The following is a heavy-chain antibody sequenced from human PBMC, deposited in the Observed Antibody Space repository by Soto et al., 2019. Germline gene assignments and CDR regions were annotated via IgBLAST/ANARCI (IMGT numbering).Heavy chain of an antibody. D-gene: IGHD6-25*01. V-gene: IGHV3-30*18. Sequence: VQLLESGGGLVQPGGSLRLSCAASGFTFSSYGMHWVRQAPGKGLEWVAVISYDGSNKYYADSVKGRFTISRDNSKNTLYLQMNSLRAEDTAVYYCAKSRAAVQYYYYYYGMDVWGQGTTVTVSS. CDR1: GFTFSSYG. CDR3: AKSRAAVQYYYYYYGMDV. J-gene: IGHJ6*02. CDR2: ISYDGSNK.